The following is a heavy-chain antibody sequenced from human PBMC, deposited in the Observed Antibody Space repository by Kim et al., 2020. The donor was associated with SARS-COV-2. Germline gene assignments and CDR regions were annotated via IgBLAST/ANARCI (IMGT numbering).Heavy chain of an antibody. CDR1: GGTLFNFA. V-gene: IGHV1-69*04. CDR3: VREKDYFESSYSFDL. Sequence: SVKVSCKSSGGTLFNFAVSWVRQAPGHRLEWMGRFVPALGKPNYAERFQGRVTITADKSSNTVYMELRSLRFEDTAVYFCVREKDYFESSYSFDLWGRGTLVAVSS. CDR2: FVPALGKP. J-gene: IGHJ4*02. D-gene: IGHD3-22*01.